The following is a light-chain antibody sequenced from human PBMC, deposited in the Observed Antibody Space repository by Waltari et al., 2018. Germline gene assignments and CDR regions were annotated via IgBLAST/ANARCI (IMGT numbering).Light chain of an antibody. Sequence: EIVLTQSPGTLSLSPGERATLSCRASQSVSSSYLAWYKQKPGPAPRLLIYGASSRATGIPDRFSGIGSGTDFTYSISRLVPENFAVYYCQPYCSSSLTFGGGTKVAIK. V-gene: IGKV3-20*01. J-gene: IGKJ4*01. CDR2: GAS. CDR1: QSVSSSY. CDR3: QPYCSSSLT.